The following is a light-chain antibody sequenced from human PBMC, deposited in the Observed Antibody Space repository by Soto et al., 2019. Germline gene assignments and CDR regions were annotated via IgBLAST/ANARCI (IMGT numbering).Light chain of an antibody. CDR1: SSDVGGYNY. J-gene: IGLJ1*01. CDR2: EVN. Sequence: SALTQPASVSGSPGQSITISCTGTSSDVGGYNYVSWYQQHPGKAPKLMIYEVNNRPSGVSNRFSGSKSGSTASLTISGLQAEDEADYYCSSYTSSSTLGVFGTGTKVTVL. V-gene: IGLV2-14*01. CDR3: SSYTSSSTLGV.